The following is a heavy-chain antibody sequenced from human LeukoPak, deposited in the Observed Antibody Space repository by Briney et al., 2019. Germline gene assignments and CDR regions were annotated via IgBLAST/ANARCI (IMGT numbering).Heavy chain of an antibody. V-gene: IGHV4-59*08. CDR2: IYYSGST. J-gene: IGHJ3*02. Sequence: SETLSLTCTVSGGSISSYYWSWIRQPPGKGLEWIRYIYYSGSTNYNPSLKSRVTISVDTSKNQFSLKLSSVTAADTAVYYCARHEAVAGTADAFDIWGQGTMVTVSS. D-gene: IGHD6-19*01. CDR3: ARHEAVAGTADAFDI. CDR1: GGSISSYY.